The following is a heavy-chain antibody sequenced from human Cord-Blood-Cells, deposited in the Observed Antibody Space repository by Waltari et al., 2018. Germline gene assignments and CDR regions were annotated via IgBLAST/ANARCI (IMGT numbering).Heavy chain of an antibody. V-gene: IGHV1-24*01. CDR3: ATAYYYDSSGYYYFDY. D-gene: IGHD3-22*01. Sequence: QVQLVQSGAEVKKPGASVKVSCKVSGYTLTELSMHWVRQAPGNGLEWMGGFDHEDGETIYAQKFQGRVTMTEDTSTDTAYMELSSLRSEDTAVYYCATAYYYDSSGYYYFDYWGQGTLVTVSS. CDR1: GYTLTELS. J-gene: IGHJ4*02. CDR2: FDHEDGET.